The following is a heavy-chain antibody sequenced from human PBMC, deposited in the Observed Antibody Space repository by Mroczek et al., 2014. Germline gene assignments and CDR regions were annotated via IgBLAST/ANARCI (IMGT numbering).Heavy chain of an antibody. Sequence: QVQLQESGPGLVKPSETLSLTCTVSGGSISSYYWSWIRQPAGKGLEWIGRIYTSGSTNYNPSLKSRVTMSVDTSKNQFSLKLSSVTAADTAVYYCARDLRVVVVAGPTFQGFDPWGQGTLVTVSS. J-gene: IGHJ5*02. V-gene: IGHV4-4*07. CDR3: ARDLRVVVVAGPTFQGFDP. CDR2: IYTSGST. CDR1: GGSISSYY. D-gene: IGHD2-15*01.